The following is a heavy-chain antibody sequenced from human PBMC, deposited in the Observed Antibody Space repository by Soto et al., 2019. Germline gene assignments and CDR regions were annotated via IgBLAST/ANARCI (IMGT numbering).Heavy chain of an antibody. CDR1: GGTFSSYT. J-gene: IGHJ4*02. CDR2: IIPILGIA. D-gene: IGHD2-15*01. Sequence: QVQLVQSGAEVKKPGSSVKVSCKASGGTFSSYTISWVRQAPGQGLEWMGRIIPILGIANYAQKFQGRVTITADKSTSTDYMELSSLRSEETAVYYCARSYCSGGRCYPDYWGQGTLVTVSS. CDR3: ARSYCSGGRCYPDY. V-gene: IGHV1-69*02.